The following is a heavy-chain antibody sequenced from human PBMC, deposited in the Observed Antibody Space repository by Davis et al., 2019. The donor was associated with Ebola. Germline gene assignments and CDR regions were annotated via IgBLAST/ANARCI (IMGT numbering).Heavy chain of an antibody. CDR2: IIPIFGTA. Sequence: SVKVSCKASGGTFSSYAISWVRQAPGQGLEWMGGIIPIFGTANYAQKFQGRVTITADESTSTAYMELSSLRSEDTAVYYCAKDGYYYYYGMDVWGQGTTVTVSS. V-gene: IGHV1-69*13. J-gene: IGHJ6*02. CDR3: AKDGYYYYYGMDV. CDR1: GGTFSSYA.